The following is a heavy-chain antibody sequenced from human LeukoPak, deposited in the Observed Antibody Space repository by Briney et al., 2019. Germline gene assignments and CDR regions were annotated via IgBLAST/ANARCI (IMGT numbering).Heavy chain of an antibody. V-gene: IGHV3-23*01. J-gene: IGHJ4*02. D-gene: IGHD3-22*01. Sequence: QSGGSLRLSCAASGFTFTTYAMSWVRQAPGKGLEWVSAISGSGSSTYYADSVKGRFTISRDNSKNTLYLQMNSLRAEDTAVYYCARRTYDSSGFDNWGQGTLVTVSS. CDR3: ARRTYDSSGFDN. CDR2: ISGSGSST. CDR1: GFTFTTYA.